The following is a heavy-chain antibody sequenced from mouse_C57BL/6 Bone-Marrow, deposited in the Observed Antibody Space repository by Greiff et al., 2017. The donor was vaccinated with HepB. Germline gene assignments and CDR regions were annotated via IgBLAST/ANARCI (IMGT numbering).Heavy chain of an antibody. J-gene: IGHJ3*01. CDR2: IDPETGGT. Sequence: VHLVESGAELVRPGASVTLSCKASGYTFTDYEMHWVKQTPVHGLEWIGAIDPETGGTAYNQKFKGKAILTADKSSSTAYMELRSLTSEDSAVYYCTRSDDGYYRYWFAYWGQGTRVTVSA. D-gene: IGHD2-3*01. V-gene: IGHV1-15*01. CDR3: TRSDDGYYRYWFAY. CDR1: GYTFTDYE.